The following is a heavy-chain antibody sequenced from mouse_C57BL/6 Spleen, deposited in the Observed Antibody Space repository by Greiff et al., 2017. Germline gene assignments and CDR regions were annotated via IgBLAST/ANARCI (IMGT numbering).Heavy chain of an antibody. CDR2: INPSNGGP. Sequence: QVQLQPPGTELVKPGASVKLSCKASGYTFTSYWMHWVKQRPGQGLEWIANINPSNGGPSYNEKFKSKATLTVDKSSSTAYMQLSSLTSEDSSVYYCARNYYGSSYFDYWGQGTTRTVSS. CDR3: ARNYYGSSYFDY. CDR1: GYTFTSYW. J-gene: IGHJ2*01. D-gene: IGHD1-1*01. V-gene: IGHV1-53*01.